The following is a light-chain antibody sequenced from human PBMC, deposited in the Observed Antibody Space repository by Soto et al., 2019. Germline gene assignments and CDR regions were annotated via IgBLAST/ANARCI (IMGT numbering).Light chain of an antibody. Sequence: EIVMTQSPATLSVSPGERATLSCRASQSLSSNLAWYQQKPGQAPRLLIYGASTRATGIPARFSGSGSGTEFTLTISSLQSEDFAVYYCQQYNQWPLIFGQGTRLEIK. CDR3: QQYNQWPLI. CDR2: GAS. J-gene: IGKJ5*01. V-gene: IGKV3-15*01. CDR1: QSLSSN.